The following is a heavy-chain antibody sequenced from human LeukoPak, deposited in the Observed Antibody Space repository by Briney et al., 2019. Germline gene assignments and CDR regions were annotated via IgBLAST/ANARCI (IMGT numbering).Heavy chain of an antibody. CDR1: GGSISSGGYS. D-gene: IGHD3-3*01. CDR2: IYHSGST. CDR3: ARGRITIFGVVTSPFDY. Sequence: PSETLSLTCAVSGGSISSGGYSWSWIRQPPGTGLEWIGYIYHSGSTYYNPSLKSRVTISVDRSKNQFSLKLSSVTAADTAVYYCARGRITIFGVVTSPFDYWGQGTLVTVSS. J-gene: IGHJ4*02. V-gene: IGHV4-30-2*01.